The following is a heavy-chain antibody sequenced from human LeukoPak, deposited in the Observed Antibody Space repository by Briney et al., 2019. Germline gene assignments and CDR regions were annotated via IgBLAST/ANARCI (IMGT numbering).Heavy chain of an antibody. CDR2: INHSGST. V-gene: IGHV4-34*01. J-gene: IGHJ4*02. CDR1: GVTTNYY. D-gene: IGHD3-22*01. CDR3: ARGAAYYHDSSGYYADY. Sequence: PSETLSLTCSVSGVTTNYYWGWIRQPPGKGLGWIGEINHSGSTNYNPSLKSRVTISVDTSKNQFSLKLSSVTAADTAVYYCARGAAYYHDSSGYYADYWGQGTLVTVSS.